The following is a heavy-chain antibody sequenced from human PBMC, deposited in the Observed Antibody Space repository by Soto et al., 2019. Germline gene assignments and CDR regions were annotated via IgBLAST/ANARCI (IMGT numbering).Heavy chain of an antibody. CDR2: IYYSGST. D-gene: IGHD2-15*01. V-gene: IGHV4-39*01. J-gene: IGHJ6*02. CDR3: SPASFGSYCMDV. Sequence: SETLSLTWTVCGGSISSSSYYWGWIRQPPGKGLEWRGSIYYSGSTYSSPSLKSRVTISLDTSNNHFSLKLSSVTAAPSPVYYCSPASFGSYCMDVCGQGTTVAVSS. CDR1: GGSISSSSYY.